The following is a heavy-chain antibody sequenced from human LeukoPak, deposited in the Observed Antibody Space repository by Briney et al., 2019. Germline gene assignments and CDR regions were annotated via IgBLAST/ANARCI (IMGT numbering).Heavy chain of an antibody. Sequence: GGSLRLSCAASGFTCNNYYMSWVRQAPGKGLEWVANINQVGSRRYYMDSVKGRFTISRDNAKKSVYLQMDSLRAEDTAVYYCARSLWPEDLWGQGTLVTVSS. CDR3: ARSLWPEDL. CDR1: GFTCNNYY. D-gene: IGHD2/OR15-2a*01. V-gene: IGHV3-7*01. J-gene: IGHJ5*02. CDR2: INQVGSRR.